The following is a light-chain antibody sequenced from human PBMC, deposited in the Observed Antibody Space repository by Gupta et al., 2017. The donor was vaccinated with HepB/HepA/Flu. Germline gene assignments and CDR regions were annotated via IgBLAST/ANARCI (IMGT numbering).Light chain of an antibody. CDR3: QQYKNRPPRT. CDR1: QSVSSN. J-gene: IGKJ4*01. Sequence: ELEMTQSPATLSVSPGERATLSCRASQSVSSNLAWYQQKPGQAPRLLIYGASTRATGIPARVSGSGCGKEFTLTISSLQSEDFAGYYYQQYKNRPPRTFGQGTXVEIK. CDR2: GAS. V-gene: IGKV3-15*01.